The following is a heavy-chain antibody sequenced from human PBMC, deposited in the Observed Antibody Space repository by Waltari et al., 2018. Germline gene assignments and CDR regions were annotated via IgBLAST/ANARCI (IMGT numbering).Heavy chain of an antibody. J-gene: IGHJ3*01. V-gene: IGHV1-69-2*01. D-gene: IGHD6-19*01. Sequence: EVQLLQSGAELKEPGPTVRSSCKVSGYTSSDYYIHWVQQAPGKGLRWMGLVDPEDGETIYADNFQGRVTISADTSTDTAFMELSSLRSEDTAVFYCATALGDSSSASRPFDFWGQGTMITVSS. CDR1: GYTSSDYY. CDR2: VDPEDGET. CDR3: ATALGDSSSASRPFDF.